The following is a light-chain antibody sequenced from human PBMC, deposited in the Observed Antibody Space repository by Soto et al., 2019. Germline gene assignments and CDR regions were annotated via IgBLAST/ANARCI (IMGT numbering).Light chain of an antibody. CDR2: GAS. CDR3: QQHGSSPGT. Sequence: EIVLTQSPGTLSLSPGERATLSCRASQSVSSSYLAWYQQKPGQAPRLLTYGASRRATGIPDRFSGSGSGTDFTLTISGLEPEDFAIYYCQQHGSSPGTFGQGTKVEIK. CDR1: QSVSSSY. J-gene: IGKJ1*01. V-gene: IGKV3-20*01.